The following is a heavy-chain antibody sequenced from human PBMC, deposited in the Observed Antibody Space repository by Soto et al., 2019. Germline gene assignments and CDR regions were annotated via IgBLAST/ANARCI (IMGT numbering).Heavy chain of an antibody. V-gene: IGHV3-30*03. CDR2: ESFDGSHK. CDR1: GFTFSIYG. CDR3: AREGNKYGHFDF. D-gene: IGHD1-1*01. Sequence: QVQLVESGGGVVQPGKSLRLSCAASGFTFSIYGMHWVRQAPGKGLEWLTFESFDGSHKYYVNSVKGRFTISRDNSKNTLYLDMNSLSAEDTAVYYCAREGNKYGHFDFWGQGTLVTVSS. J-gene: IGHJ4*02.